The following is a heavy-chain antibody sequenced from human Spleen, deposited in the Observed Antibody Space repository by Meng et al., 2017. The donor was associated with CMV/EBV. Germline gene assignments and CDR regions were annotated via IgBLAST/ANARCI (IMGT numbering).Heavy chain of an antibody. CDR3: ARAGTYSSRWYQRNYYYYGMDV. CDR1: GYTFTTYD. Sequence: VSVKVSCKASGYTFTTYDINDVRQATGQGLELMGWMQRKSVDKGYAQKFQGRVTMTRNTSISTAYMSRLRSEDTAVYFCARAGTYSSRWYQRNYYYYGMDVWGQGTTVTVSS. D-gene: IGHD6-19*01. J-gene: IGHJ6*02. CDR2: MQRKSVDK. V-gene: IGHV1-8*01.